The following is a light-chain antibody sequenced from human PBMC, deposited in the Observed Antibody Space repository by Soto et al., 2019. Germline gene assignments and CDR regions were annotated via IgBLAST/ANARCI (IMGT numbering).Light chain of an antibody. Sequence: DIQMTQSPSSLSASVGDRVTITCRARQSSSSYLNWYQQKPATAPKLLSYAASSLQSGVPSRFSGSGSGTDFTLTISSLQPEDFATYYCPHSYSTPRGFGQRTKMDIK. CDR1: QSSSSY. CDR2: AAS. V-gene: IGKV1-39*01. CDR3: PHSYSTPRG. J-gene: IGKJ1*01.